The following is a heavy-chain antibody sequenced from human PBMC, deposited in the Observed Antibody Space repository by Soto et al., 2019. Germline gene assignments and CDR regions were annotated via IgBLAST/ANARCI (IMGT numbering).Heavy chain of an antibody. V-gene: IGHV4-34*01. D-gene: IGHD6-6*01. CDR2: INHSGST. CDR3: ARDVLSIAARDYFDY. CDR1: GGSFSGYY. Sequence: KTSETLSLTCAVYGGSFSGYYWSWIRQPPGKGLEWIGEINHSGSTNYNPSLKSRVTISVDTSKNQFSLKLSSVTAADTAVYYCARDVLSIAARDYFDYWGQGTLVTVSS. J-gene: IGHJ4*02.